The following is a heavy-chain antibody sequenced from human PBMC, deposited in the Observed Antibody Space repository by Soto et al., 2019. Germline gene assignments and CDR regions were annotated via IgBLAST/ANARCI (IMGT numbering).Heavy chain of an antibody. CDR1: GFTFSDYW. Sequence: EVHLVESGGGLVQPGGSLRLSCVASGFTFSDYWMHWVRQAPGKGLVWVSRIDNDGSRTNNADSVKGRFTISRDNARNTLYLQMNSLRAEDTAVYYCESSTWQNYFDSWGQGTLVTVSS. D-gene: IGHD1-26*01. CDR3: ESSTWQNYFDS. V-gene: IGHV3-74*02. J-gene: IGHJ4*02. CDR2: IDNDGSRT.